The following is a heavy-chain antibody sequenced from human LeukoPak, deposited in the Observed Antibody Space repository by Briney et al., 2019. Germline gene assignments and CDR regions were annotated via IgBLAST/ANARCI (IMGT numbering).Heavy chain of an antibody. D-gene: IGHD2-15*01. J-gene: IGHJ6*03. V-gene: IGHV3-23*01. CDR3: ATCGSCYSYVYYYYYYMDV. CDR1: GFIFSSHG. CDR2: ISPSGDIT. Sequence: GGSLGLSCAASGFIFSSHGMNWVRQAPGKGLEWVSGISPSGDITYYADSVKGRFTISRDNSKNTLYLQMNSLRAEDTAVYYCATCGSCYSYVYYYYYYMDVWGKGTTVTVSS.